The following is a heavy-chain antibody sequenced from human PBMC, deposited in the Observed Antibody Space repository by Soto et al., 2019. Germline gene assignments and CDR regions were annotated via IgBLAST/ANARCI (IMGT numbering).Heavy chain of an antibody. J-gene: IGHJ4*02. CDR1: GGPFSTYA. V-gene: IGHV1-69*01. Sequence: QVQLVQSGAVVRKPGSSVKISCKASGGPFSTYAITWLRQAPGQGLEWMGGIIPIFPPANYAHKFQGRVTITADESTSRAYRELSGLRSGDTAVYYCARDGVPAAIRGPFFDFWGQGTLVSVSS. CDR3: ARDGVPAAIRGPFFDF. D-gene: IGHD2-2*02. CDR2: IIPIFPPA.